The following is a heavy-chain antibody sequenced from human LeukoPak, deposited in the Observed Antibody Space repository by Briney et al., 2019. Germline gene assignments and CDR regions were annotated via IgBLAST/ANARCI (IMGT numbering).Heavy chain of an antibody. Sequence: GGSLRLSCAASGFTFSSYAMHWVRQAPGNGLEWVAVISYDGSNKYYADSVKGRFTISRDNSKNTLYLQMNSLRAEDTAVYYCARLPVVVTGDSLYGMDVWGQGTTVTVSS. CDR2: ISYDGSNK. CDR1: GFTFSSYA. CDR3: ARLPVVVTGDSLYGMDV. D-gene: IGHD2-21*02. V-gene: IGHV3-30*04. J-gene: IGHJ6*02.